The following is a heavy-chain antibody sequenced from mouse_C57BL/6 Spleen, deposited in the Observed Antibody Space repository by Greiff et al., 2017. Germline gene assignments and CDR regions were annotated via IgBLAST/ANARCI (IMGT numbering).Heavy chain of an antibody. J-gene: IGHJ3*01. Sequence: QVQLKQPGAELVRPGSSVKLSCKASGYTFTSYWMHWVKQRPIKGLEWIGNIDPSDSETHYNQKFKDKATLTVDKSSSTAYMQLSSLTSEDSAVYYCARGDYDYDGVSWFAYWGQGTLVTVSA. CDR2: IDPSDSET. CDR1: GYTFTSYW. V-gene: IGHV1-52*01. D-gene: IGHD2-4*01. CDR3: ARGDYDYDGVSWFAY.